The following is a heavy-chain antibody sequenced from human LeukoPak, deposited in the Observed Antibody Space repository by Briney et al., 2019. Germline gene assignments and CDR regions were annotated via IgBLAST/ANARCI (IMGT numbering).Heavy chain of an antibody. J-gene: IGHJ1*01. Sequence: SETLSLTCAVSGGSISSGDYSWSWIRQPPGKGLEWIGYMYYSGSTYSNLSLKSRVTISVDTSKNQFSLKLSSVTAADTAVYYCARRRHYYYDSSGYYQHWGQGTLVTVSS. V-gene: IGHV4-30-4*07. CDR3: ARRRHYYYDSSGYYQH. CDR2: MYYSGST. D-gene: IGHD3-22*01. CDR1: GGSISSGDYS.